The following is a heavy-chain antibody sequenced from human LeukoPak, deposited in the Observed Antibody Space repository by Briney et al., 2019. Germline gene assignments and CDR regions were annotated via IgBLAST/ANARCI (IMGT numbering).Heavy chain of an antibody. CDR2: IYHSGST. V-gene: IGHV4-38-2*01. CDR1: GYSIRSGYY. Sequence: SETLSLTCAVSGYSIRSGYYWGWIRQPPGKGLEWIGSIYHSGSTYYNPSLKSRVTISVDTSKNQFSLKLSSVTAADTAVYYCARGYYYMDVWGKGITVTVSS. J-gene: IGHJ6*03. CDR3: ARGYYYMDV.